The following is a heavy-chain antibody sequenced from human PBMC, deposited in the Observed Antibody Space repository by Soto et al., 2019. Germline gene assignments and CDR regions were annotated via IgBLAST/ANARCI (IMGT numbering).Heavy chain of an antibody. V-gene: IGHV4-4*02. CDR2: VLHTGTT. CDR3: ARSAGWYAVQY. CDR1: GDSVSSPYY. J-gene: IGHJ4*02. Sequence: QVQLQESGPGLVKPSGTLSLTCAVSGDSVSSPYYWCWVRQPPGKGLEWIGEVLHTGTTSYIPSPSXXVHISMDKSSNQFSLDLRSVTAADTAVYYCARSAGWYAVQYWGPGTLVIVSS. D-gene: IGHD6-19*01.